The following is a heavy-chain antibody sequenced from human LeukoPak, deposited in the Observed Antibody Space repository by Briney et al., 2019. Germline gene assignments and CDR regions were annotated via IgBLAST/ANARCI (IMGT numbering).Heavy chain of an antibody. Sequence: SVKVSCKASGFTFTSSAMQWVRQARGQRLEWIGWIVVGSGNTNYAQKFQERVTITRDMSTSTAYMELSSLRSEDTAVYYCARDGRLRNGYDNFYIWGQGTLVTVSS. CDR1: GFTFTSSA. CDR2: IVVGSGNT. CDR3: ARDGRLRNGYDNFYI. J-gene: IGHJ4*02. V-gene: IGHV1-58*02. D-gene: IGHD5-18*01.